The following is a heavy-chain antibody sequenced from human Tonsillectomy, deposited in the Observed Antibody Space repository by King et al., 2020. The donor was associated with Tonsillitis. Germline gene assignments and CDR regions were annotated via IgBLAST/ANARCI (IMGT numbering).Heavy chain of an antibody. J-gene: IGHJ3*02. Sequence: VQLVESGGGVVQPGGSLSLSCAAAGFIFSDYSMHCVRQAPGKGLEWVAFIRFDGSKEMYADSVKGRFTISRDNSKNTLYVQMSSLSADDTAVYYCAKALRDYHDSSGYYYAFDIWGQGTVVTVSS. CDR1: GFIFSDYS. D-gene: IGHD3-22*01. V-gene: IGHV3-30*02. CDR3: AKALRDYHDSSGYYYAFDI. CDR2: IRFDGSKE.